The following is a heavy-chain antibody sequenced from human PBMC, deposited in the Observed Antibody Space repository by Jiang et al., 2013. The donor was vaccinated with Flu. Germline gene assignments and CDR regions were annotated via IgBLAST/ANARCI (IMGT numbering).Heavy chain of an antibody. CDR2: IWYDGSNK. V-gene: IGHV3-33*08. CDR3: AREWDGYRKQIDY. Sequence: SLRLSCAASGFTFSSYGMHWVRQAPGKGLEWVAVIWYDGSNKYYADSVKGRFTISRDNSKNTLYLQMNSLRAEDTAVYYCAREWDGYRKQIDYWGQGTLVTVSS. D-gene: IGHD5-24*01. J-gene: IGHJ4*02. CDR1: GFTFSSYG.